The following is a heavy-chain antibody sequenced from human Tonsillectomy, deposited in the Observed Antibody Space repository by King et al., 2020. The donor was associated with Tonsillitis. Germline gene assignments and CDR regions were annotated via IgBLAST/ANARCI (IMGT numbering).Heavy chain of an antibody. Sequence: VQLVESGGGFVQPGGSLRLSCVASGLNFNKFAFSWVRQAPGEGLEWVAGISGGGYTLNSADSVKGRFIISRDNSRHLVYLQMNNLRAEDTAKYYCAKEAGFADGNFFDHWGQGTLVTVSS. CDR1: GLNFNKFA. CDR2: ISGGGYTL. D-gene: IGHD4-23*01. CDR3: AKEAGFADGNFFDH. J-gene: IGHJ4*02. V-gene: IGHV3-23*04.